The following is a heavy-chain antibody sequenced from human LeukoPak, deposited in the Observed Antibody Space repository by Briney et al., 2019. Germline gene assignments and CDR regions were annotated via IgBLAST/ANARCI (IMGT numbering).Heavy chain of an antibody. V-gene: IGHV4-30-2*01. CDR3: ARGDDYYGSSGLFDAFDI. CDR2: IYHSGST. CDR1: GGSISSGGYS. D-gene: IGHD3-22*01. Sequence: SETLSLTCAVSGGSISSGGYSWSWIRQPPGKGLEWIGYIYHSGSTYYNPSLESRVTISVDRSKNQFSLKLSSVTAADTAVYYCARGDDYYGSSGLFDAFDIWGQGTMVTVSS. J-gene: IGHJ3*02.